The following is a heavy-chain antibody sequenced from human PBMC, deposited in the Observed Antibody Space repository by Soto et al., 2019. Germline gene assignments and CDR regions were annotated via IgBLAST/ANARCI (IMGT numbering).Heavy chain of an antibody. V-gene: IGHV1-18*01. J-gene: IGHJ4*02. Sequence: QVQLVQSGAEVKKPGASVKVSCKASGYTFTSYGISWVRQAPGQGLAWMGWISAYNGNTNYAQKLQGRVTMTTDTTTSKAYMELRSLRSSVTAVYYCASGRLGGSGGSCYCGFDYWGQGTLVTVSS. D-gene: IGHD2-15*01. CDR3: ASGRLGGSGGSCYCGFDY. CDR2: ISAYNGNT. CDR1: GYTFTSYG.